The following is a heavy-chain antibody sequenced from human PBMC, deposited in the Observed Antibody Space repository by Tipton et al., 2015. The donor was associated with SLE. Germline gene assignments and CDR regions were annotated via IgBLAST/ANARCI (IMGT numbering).Heavy chain of an antibody. D-gene: IGHD2-8*02. CDR1: GGSISSSSYY. CDR3: ARQEDCTGGVCSIDY. V-gene: IGHV4-39*07. CDR2: IYYSGST. J-gene: IGHJ4*02. Sequence: TLSLTCTVSGGSISSSSYYWGWIRQPPGKGLEWIGRIYYSGSTYYNPSLKSRVTISVDTSKNQFSLKLSSVTAADTAVYYCARQEDCTGGVCSIDYWGQGTLVTVSS.